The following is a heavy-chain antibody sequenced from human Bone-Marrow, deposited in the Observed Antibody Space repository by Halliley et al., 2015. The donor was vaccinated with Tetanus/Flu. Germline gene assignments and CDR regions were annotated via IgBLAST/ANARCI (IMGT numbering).Heavy chain of an antibody. CDR3: VRGRATRDFWNHLRKYYFDY. V-gene: IGHV3-23*01. D-gene: IGHD3-3*01. CDR2: ISGSGGKT. CDR1: GFNFYSYA. Sequence: CAASGFNFYSYAMSWVRQAPGKGLEWVSGISGSGGKTYLADSGKGLFPISRDNYINTVFLHLGSLRAEDAAVYYCVRGRATRDFWNHLRKYYFDYWGQGTLVTVSP. J-gene: IGHJ4*02.